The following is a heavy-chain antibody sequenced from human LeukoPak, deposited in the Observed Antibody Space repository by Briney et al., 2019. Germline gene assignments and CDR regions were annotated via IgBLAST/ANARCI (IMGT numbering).Heavy chain of an antibody. V-gene: IGHV3-7*01. Sequence: GGSLRLSCAASGFTFSSYWMSWVRQAPGKGLEWVANIKQDGSEKYYVDSVKGRFTISRDNAKNSLYLQMNSLRAEDSAVYYCARGYRYGSGSYYDNWGQGTLVTVSS. CDR2: IKQDGSEK. D-gene: IGHD3-10*01. CDR1: GFTFSSYW. J-gene: IGHJ4*02. CDR3: ARGYRYGSGSYYDN.